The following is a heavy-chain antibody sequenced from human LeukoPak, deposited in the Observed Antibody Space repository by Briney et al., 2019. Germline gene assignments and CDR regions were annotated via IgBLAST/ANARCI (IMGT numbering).Heavy chain of an antibody. CDR2: ITGGHYAT. CDR1: GFSFSSFA. J-gene: IGHJ4*02. Sequence: GGSLRLSFAASGFSFSSFAMTWVRQAPGKGLEWVSSITGGHYATYNTASVKGRFTISRDNAKNTLYLQMNSLRAEDTAVYYCASDGKAYYYDSSGLFDYWGQGTLVTVSS. D-gene: IGHD3-22*01. CDR3: ASDGKAYYYDSSGLFDY. V-gene: IGHV3-23*01.